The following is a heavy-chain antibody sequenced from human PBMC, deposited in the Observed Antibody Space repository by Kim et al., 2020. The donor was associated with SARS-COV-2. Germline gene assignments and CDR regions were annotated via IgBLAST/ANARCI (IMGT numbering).Heavy chain of an antibody. V-gene: IGHV3-33*01. CDR2: IWHDASNK. D-gene: IGHD3-3*01. CDR1: GFTFRDYA. CDR3: ARERSANAFDV. Sequence: GGSLRLSCATSGFTFRDYAMHWVRRAPGKGLEWVTMIWHDASNKFYADSVKGRSTISRDYSKNTVYLQMNSLRAEDTAIYYCARERSANAFDVWGQGTMVTVSS. J-gene: IGHJ3*01.